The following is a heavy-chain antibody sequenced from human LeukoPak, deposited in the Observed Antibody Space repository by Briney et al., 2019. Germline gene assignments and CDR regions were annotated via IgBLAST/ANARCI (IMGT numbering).Heavy chain of an antibody. D-gene: IGHD2-2*01. CDR3: ARAGVVPALGAFDI. CDR1: GGSISSYY. Sequence: PSETLSLTCTVSGGSISSYYWSWIRQPPGKGLEWIGYIYYSGSTNYNPSLKSRVTISVDTSKNQFSLKLSSVTAADTAVYYCARAGVVPALGAFDIWGQGTMVTVSS. J-gene: IGHJ3*02. V-gene: IGHV4-59*01. CDR2: IYYSGST.